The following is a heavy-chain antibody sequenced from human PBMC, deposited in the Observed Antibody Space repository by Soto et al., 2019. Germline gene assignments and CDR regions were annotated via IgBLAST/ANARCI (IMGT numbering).Heavy chain of an antibody. CDR1: GYSFTRHW. D-gene: IGHD4-4*01. V-gene: IGHV5-51*01. CDR3: ASQDLVTATVRGVYFDS. CDR2: IYPADSDA. Sequence: GESLKISCKADGYSFTRHWIVWVRQVPGRGLEWVAVIYPADSDARYSPSFRGRGTISVDISINSVYLQWRSLKASDTGISFCASQDLVTATVRGVYFDSWGQGTPVTVSS. J-gene: IGHJ4*02.